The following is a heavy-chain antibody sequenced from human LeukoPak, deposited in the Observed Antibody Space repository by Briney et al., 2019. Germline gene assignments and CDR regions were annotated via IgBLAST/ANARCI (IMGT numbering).Heavy chain of an antibody. Sequence: PSETLSLTCTVSGYSISSGYYWGWIRQPPGKGLEWIGSIYHSGSTNYNPSLKSRVTISVDTSKNQFSLKLSSVTAADTAVYYCARGAWFGESWGVDYWGQGTLVTVSS. J-gene: IGHJ4*02. D-gene: IGHD3-10*01. CDR3: ARGAWFGESWGVDY. V-gene: IGHV4-38-2*02. CDR1: GYSISSGYY. CDR2: IYHSGST.